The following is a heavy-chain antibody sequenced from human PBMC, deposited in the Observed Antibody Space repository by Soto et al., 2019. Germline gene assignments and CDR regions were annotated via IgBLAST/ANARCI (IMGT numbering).Heavy chain of an antibody. CDR2: FDPEDGET. D-gene: IGHD2-15*01. Sequence: ASVKVSCKVSGYTLTELSMHWVRQAPGRGLEWMGGFDPEDGETIYAQKFQGRVTMTEDTSTDTAYMELSSLRSEDTAVYYCATDVLGYCSGGRCYPDGFYGMDVWGQGTTVTVSS. CDR1: GYTLTELS. CDR3: ATDVLGYCSGGRCYPDGFYGMDV. V-gene: IGHV1-24*01. J-gene: IGHJ6*02.